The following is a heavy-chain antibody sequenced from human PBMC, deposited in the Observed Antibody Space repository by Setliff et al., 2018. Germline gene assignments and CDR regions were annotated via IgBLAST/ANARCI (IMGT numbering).Heavy chain of an antibody. CDR2: VHYDGVNK. D-gene: IGHD3-10*01. CDR1: GFTFSSYG. J-gene: IGHJ4*02. Sequence: GESLKISCAASGFTFSSYGMHWVRQAPGKGLEWVAFVHYDGVNKHYRDSVKGRFTISRDNSKNTLYLQMNSLRPDDTAVYYCAKDIYGSGSYAVGGYFDYWGQGTQVTVSS. CDR3: AKDIYGSGSYAVGGYFDY. V-gene: IGHV3-30*02.